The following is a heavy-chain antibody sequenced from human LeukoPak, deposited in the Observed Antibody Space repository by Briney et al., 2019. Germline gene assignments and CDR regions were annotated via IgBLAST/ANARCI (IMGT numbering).Heavy chain of an antibody. Sequence: GGSLRLSCAASGFTFSSYSMNWVRQAPGKGLEWVSSISSSSSYIYYADSVKGRFTISRDNAKNSLYLQMNSLRAEDTAVYYCARVQRLPEANFDYWGQGTLVTVS. CDR3: ARVQRLPEANFDY. CDR2: ISSSSSYI. D-gene: IGHD6-25*01. J-gene: IGHJ4*02. CDR1: GFTFSSYS. V-gene: IGHV3-21*01.